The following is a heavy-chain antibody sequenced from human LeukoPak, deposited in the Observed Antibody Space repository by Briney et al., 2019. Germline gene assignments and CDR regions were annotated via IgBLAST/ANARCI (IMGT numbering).Heavy chain of an antibody. Sequence: GGSLRLSCAASGFTFSSYGMHWVRQAPGKGLEWVAFIRYDGSNKYYADSVKGRFTISRDNSKNTLYLQMNSLRAEDTAVYYCARVWAAAGTNDYWGQGTLVTVSS. V-gene: IGHV3-30*02. CDR2: IRYDGSNK. J-gene: IGHJ4*02. D-gene: IGHD6-13*01. CDR3: ARVWAAAGTNDY. CDR1: GFTFSSYG.